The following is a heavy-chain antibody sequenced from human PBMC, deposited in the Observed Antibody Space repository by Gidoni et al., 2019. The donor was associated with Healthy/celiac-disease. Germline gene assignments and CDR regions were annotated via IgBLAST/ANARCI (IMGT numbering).Heavy chain of an antibody. V-gene: IGHV3-21*01. CDR3: ARKLSRGVVAASSS. J-gene: IGHJ4*02. CDR1: GFTFSSYS. CDR2: ISSSSSYI. D-gene: IGHD2-15*01. Sequence: EVQLVEYGGGLVKPGGYLRLSCAASGFTFSSYSMNWVRQAPGKGLEWVSSISSSSSYIYYADSVKGRFTISRDNAKNSLYLQMNSLRAEDTAVYYCARKLSRGVVAASSSWGQGTLVTVSS.